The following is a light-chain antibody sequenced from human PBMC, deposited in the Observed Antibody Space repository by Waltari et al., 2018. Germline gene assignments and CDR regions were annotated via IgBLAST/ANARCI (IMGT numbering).Light chain of an antibody. Sequence: ENVLTQSPATLSLSPGEAATLSCRASQNVGNSLAWYQHKPGQAPRRRIYDAANRASGIPARVSGSGSGTDFTLTISSLEPDDFAVYYCQQRSNWHTFGQGTRLEIK. CDR3: QQRSNWHT. V-gene: IGKV3-11*01. J-gene: IGKJ2*01. CDR1: QNVGNS. CDR2: DAA.